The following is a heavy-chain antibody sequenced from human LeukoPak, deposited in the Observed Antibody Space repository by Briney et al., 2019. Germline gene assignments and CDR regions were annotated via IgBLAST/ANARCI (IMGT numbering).Heavy chain of an antibody. CDR1: GGTFSSYA. J-gene: IGHJ4*02. D-gene: IGHD6-13*01. CDR3: ARGYSSSWTGVGFDY. CDR2: IIPIFGTA. V-gene: IGHV1-69*06. Sequence: SVKVSCKASGGTFSSYAISWVRQAPGQGLEWMGGIIPIFGTANYAQKFQGRVTITADKSTSTAYMELSSLRSEDTAVYYCARGYSSSWTGVGFDYWGQGTLVTVSS.